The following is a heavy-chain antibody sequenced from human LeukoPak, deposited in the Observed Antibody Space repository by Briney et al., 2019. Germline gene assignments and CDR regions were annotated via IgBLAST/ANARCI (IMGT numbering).Heavy chain of an antibody. D-gene: IGHD2-21*01. CDR1: GGSFSGYY. V-gene: IGHV4-34*01. CDR3: ARDLYSYMDV. J-gene: IGHJ6*04. Sequence: SETLPLTCAVYGGSFSGYYWSWIRQPPGKGLEWIGEINHSGSTNYNPSLKSRVTISVDTSKNQFSLKLSSVTAADTAVYYCARDLYSYMDVWGKGTTVTISS. CDR2: INHSGST.